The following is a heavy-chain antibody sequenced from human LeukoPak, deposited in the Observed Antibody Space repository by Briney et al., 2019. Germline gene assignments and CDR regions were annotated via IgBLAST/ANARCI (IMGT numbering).Heavy chain of an antibody. CDR1: GGSFSGYY. J-gene: IGHJ4*02. Sequence: SETLSLTCAVYGGSFSGYYWSWIRQPPGKGLEWIGEINHSGSTNYNPSLKSRVTMSVDTSKNQFSLKLSSVTAADTAVYYCAGGSVYRYYFDYWGQGTLVTVSS. V-gene: IGHV4-34*01. D-gene: IGHD3-16*02. CDR3: AGGSVYRYYFDY. CDR2: INHSGST.